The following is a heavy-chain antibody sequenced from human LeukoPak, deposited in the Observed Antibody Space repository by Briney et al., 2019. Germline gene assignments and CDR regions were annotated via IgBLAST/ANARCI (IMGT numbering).Heavy chain of an antibody. CDR1: GGSISSSSYY. CDR2: IYYSGST. D-gene: IGHD3-10*01. V-gene: IGHV4-39*07. J-gene: IGHJ3*02. Sequence: PSETLSLTCTVSGGSISSSSYYWGWIRQPPGKGLEWIGCIYYSGSTNYNPSLKSRVTISVDTSKNQFSLKLSSVTAADTAVYYCARPRGSGRTNAFDIWGQGTMVTVSS. CDR3: ARPRGSGRTNAFDI.